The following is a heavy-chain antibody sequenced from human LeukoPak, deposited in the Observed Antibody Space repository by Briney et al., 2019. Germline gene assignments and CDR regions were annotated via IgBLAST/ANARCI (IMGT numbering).Heavy chain of an antibody. Sequence: KFQGRVTITRDTSASTAYMELGSLRFEDTAVYYCARDSGEYYFDYWGQGTLVTVSS. D-gene: IGHD2-15*01. V-gene: IGHV1-3*01. CDR3: ARDSGEYYFDY. J-gene: IGHJ4*02.